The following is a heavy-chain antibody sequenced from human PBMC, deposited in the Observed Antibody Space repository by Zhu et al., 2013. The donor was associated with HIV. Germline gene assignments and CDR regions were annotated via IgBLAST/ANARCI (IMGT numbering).Heavy chain of an antibody. CDR2: LDPRSGDT. D-gene: IGHD3-10*01. CDR3: ARDQMVRGVIPRGMDV. CDR1: RYTFTAYF. Sequence: QVQLVQSGTEVKKPGASVNVSCKASRYTFTAYFIHWVRQAPGQGQGLEWMGWLDPRSGDTMYTQKFQGRVTMTTDTSTSTAYMELRSLRSDDTAVYYCARDQMVRGVIPRGMDVWGQGP. V-gene: IGHV1-2*02. J-gene: IGHJ6*02.